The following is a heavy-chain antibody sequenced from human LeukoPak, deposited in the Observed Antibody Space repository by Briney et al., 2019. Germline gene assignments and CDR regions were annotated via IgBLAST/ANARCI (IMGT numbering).Heavy chain of an antibody. CDR2: LSGSGTNT. Sequence: GGSLRLSCAASGFTFSTFPMSWVRQAPGKGLDWVSTLSGSGTNTYYADSVKGRFTISRDNSENTLYLQMNSLRADDTAVYYCAKDMGLVLSSVAPFDNWGQGTLVTVSS. D-gene: IGHD2-8*01. V-gene: IGHV3-23*01. CDR3: AKDMGLVLSSVAPFDN. CDR1: GFTFSTFP. J-gene: IGHJ4*02.